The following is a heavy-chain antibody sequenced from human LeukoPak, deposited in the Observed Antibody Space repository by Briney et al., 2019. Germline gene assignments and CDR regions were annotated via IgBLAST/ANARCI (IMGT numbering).Heavy chain of an antibody. Sequence: ASVKVSCKVSGYTLTELSMHWVRQAPGRGLEWMGGFDPEDGETIYAQKFQGRVTMTEDTSTDTAYMELSSLRSEDTAVYYCATGVTMIVVVQYFDYWGEGTLVTVSS. CDR3: ATGVTMIVVVQYFDY. CDR2: FDPEDGET. V-gene: IGHV1-24*01. D-gene: IGHD3-22*01. CDR1: GYTLTELS. J-gene: IGHJ4*02.